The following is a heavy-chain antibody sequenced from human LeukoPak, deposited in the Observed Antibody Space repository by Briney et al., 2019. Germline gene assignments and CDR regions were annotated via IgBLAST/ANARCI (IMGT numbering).Heavy chain of an antibody. Sequence: RSLRLSWAAAGFTFSIYGMQLVRHAPGKGLEWVAVISYDESNRYYADSVKGRFTISRDNSKNTLYLQMNSLRAEDTAVYYCARGSTVGATPFDYWGQGTLVTVSS. CDR2: ISYDESNR. J-gene: IGHJ4*02. CDR1: GFTFSIYG. D-gene: IGHD1-26*01. V-gene: IGHV3-30*03. CDR3: ARGSTVGATPFDY.